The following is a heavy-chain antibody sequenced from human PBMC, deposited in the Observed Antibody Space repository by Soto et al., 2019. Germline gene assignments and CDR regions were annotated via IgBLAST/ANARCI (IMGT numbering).Heavy chain of an antibody. V-gene: IGHV4-4*07. D-gene: IGHD3-16*01. CDR2: ISTSGNT. CDR1: VVSMRNSY. CDR3: ARGGGAQALGDP. J-gene: IGHJ5*02. Sequence: SETLSLTCSFSVVSMRNSYWTWIRQSAGKGLEWIGRISTSGNTNYNPSLNSRLTMSVDTSKNQVSLKLTSVTAADTAEVYCARGGGAQALGDPWGQGTMVTVAS.